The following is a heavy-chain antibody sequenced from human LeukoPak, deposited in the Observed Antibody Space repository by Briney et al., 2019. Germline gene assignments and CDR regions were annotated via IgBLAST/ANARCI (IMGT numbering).Heavy chain of an antibody. CDR3: ARSGGSFDAFDI. D-gene: IGHD1-26*01. Sequence: ASVNVSCKASGGTFSSYAISWVRQAPGQGLEWMGGIIPIFGTANYAQKFQGRVTITADESTSTAYMELSSLRSEDTAVYYCARSGGSFDAFDIWGQGTMVTVSS. V-gene: IGHV1-69*13. CDR2: IIPIFGTA. J-gene: IGHJ3*02. CDR1: GGTFSSYA.